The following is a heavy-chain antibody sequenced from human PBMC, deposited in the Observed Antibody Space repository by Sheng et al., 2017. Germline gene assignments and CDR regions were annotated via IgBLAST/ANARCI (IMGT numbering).Heavy chain of an antibody. CDR2: IYHSGST. D-gene: IGHD1-26*01. Sequence: QVQLQESGPGLVKPSETLSLTCAVSGYSISSGYYWGWIRQPPGKGLEWIGSIYHSGSTYYNPSLKSRVTISVDTSKNQFSLKLSSVTAADTAVYYCARDWYSGSYLTVGWFDPWGQGTLVTVSS. CDR1: GYSISSGYY. CDR3: ARDWYSGSYLTVGWFDP. V-gene: IGHV4-38-2*02. J-gene: IGHJ5*02.